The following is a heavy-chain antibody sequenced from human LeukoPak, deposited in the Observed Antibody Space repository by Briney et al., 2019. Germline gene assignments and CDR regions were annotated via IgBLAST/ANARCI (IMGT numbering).Heavy chain of an antibody. Sequence: PSETLSLTCAVSIDXTNGNYWSWVRQSPGKGPEWIGEVHRSGSTNYKPSLKRRVTISIDRSKDQISLDLTSVTAADTAVYYCARELLNAPTPGAYWGQGILVTVSS. CDR1: IDXTNGNY. CDR2: VHRSGST. J-gene: IGHJ4*02. D-gene: IGHD2-21*01. CDR3: ARELLNAPTPGAY. V-gene: IGHV4-4*02.